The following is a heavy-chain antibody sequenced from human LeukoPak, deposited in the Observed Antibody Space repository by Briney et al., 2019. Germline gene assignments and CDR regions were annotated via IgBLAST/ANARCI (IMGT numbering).Heavy chain of an antibody. CDR3: ARDGIAARSPGGDYYYYMDV. J-gene: IGHJ6*03. D-gene: IGHD6-6*01. V-gene: IGHV1-18*04. CDR1: GYTFTGYY. Sequence: ASVKVSCKASGYTFTGYYMHWVRQAPGQGLEWMGWISAYNGNTNYAQKLQGRVTMTTDTSTSTAYMELRSLRSDDTAVYYCARDGIAARSPGGDYYYYMDVWGKGTTVTVSS. CDR2: ISAYNGNT.